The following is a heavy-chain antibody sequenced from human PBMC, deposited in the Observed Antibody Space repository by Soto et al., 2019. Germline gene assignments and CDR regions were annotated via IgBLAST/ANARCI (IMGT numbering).Heavy chain of an antibody. Sequence: SVKVSCKASGGTFSSYAISWVRQAPGQGLEWMGGIIPIFGTANYAQKFQGRVTITADKSTSTAYMELCSLRSEDTAVYYCASSISANWFDPWGQGTLVTVSS. V-gene: IGHV1-69*06. CDR3: ASSISANWFDP. D-gene: IGHD2-21*01. CDR1: GGTFSSYA. J-gene: IGHJ5*02. CDR2: IIPIFGTA.